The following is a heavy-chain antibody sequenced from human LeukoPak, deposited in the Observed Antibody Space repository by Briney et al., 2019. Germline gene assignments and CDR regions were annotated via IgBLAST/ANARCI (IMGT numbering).Heavy chain of an antibody. Sequence: GGSLRLSCAASGFTFSSYWMHWVPQAPGKGRVWVSRINSDGSSTSYADSVKGRFTISRDNAKNTLYLQMNSLRAEDTAVYYCARAGGLGIQNYYYYMDVWGKGTTVTVS. J-gene: IGHJ6*03. V-gene: IGHV3-74*01. CDR3: ARAGGLGIQNYYYYMDV. D-gene: IGHD7-27*01. CDR2: INSDGSST. CDR1: GFTFSSYW.